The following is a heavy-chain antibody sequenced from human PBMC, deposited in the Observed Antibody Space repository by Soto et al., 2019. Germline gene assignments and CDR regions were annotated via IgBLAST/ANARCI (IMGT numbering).Heavy chain of an antibody. D-gene: IGHD3-3*01. CDR3: ARSYPNTILGVVPSSGLDV. V-gene: IGHV4-59*01. J-gene: IGHJ6*02. Sequence: SETLTITCLVSGASISSNYCSWLQQHPGKGMEWIGDTDYTRRTNVNPPLKNRVIISVDTLKNQLSLKLSSVTAADTALYSFARSYPNTILGVVPSSGLDVWRHGTTVT. CDR1: GASISSNY. CDR2: TDYTRRT.